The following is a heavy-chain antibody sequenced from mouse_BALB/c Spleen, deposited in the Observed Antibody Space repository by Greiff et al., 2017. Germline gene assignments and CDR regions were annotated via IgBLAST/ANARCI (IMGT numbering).Heavy chain of an antibody. CDR1: GFTFSSYT. CDR2: ISSGGGNT. V-gene: IGHV5-9*03. CDR3: ARDPDRYGYAMDY. J-gene: IGHJ4*01. Sequence: EVMLVESGGGLVKPGGSLKLSCAASGFTFSSYTMSWVRQTPEKRLEWVATISSGGGNTYYPDSVKGRFTISRDNAKNNLYLQMSSLRSEDTALYYCARDPDRYGYAMDYWGQGTSVTVSS. D-gene: IGHD2-14*01.